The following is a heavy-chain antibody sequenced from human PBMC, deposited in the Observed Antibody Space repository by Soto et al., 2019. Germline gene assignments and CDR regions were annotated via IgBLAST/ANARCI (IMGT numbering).Heavy chain of an antibody. Sequence: QVQLVESGGGVVQPGRSLRLSCAASGFPFTTYGMHWVREGPGKGLEWVAVISYDGSNKYYADSVKGRFTISRDNSTNTLYLQMNSLRPEDTALYYCVGGQYYFDYRGQGTLVTVSP. CDR2: ISYDGSNK. CDR1: GFPFTTYG. D-gene: IGHD3-10*01. J-gene: IGHJ4*02. CDR3: VGGQYYFDY. V-gene: IGHV3-30*03.